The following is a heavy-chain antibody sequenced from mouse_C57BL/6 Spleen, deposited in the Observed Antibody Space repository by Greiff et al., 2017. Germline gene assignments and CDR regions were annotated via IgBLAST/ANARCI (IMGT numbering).Heavy chain of an antibody. Sequence: VQLKQSGPELVKPGDSVKISCKASGYSFTGYFMNWVMQSHGKSLEWIGRINPYNGDTFYNQKFKGKATLTVDKSSSTAHMELRSLTSEDSAVYYCARGFYYGSSHWYFDVWGTGTTVTVSS. D-gene: IGHD1-1*01. V-gene: IGHV1-20*01. CDR2: INPYNGDT. J-gene: IGHJ1*03. CDR3: ARGFYYGSSHWYFDV. CDR1: GYSFTGYF.